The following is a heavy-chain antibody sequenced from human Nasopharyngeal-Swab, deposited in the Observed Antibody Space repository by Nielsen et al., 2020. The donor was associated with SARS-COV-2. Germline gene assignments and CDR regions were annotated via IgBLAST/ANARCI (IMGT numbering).Heavy chain of an antibody. J-gene: IGHJ3*01. CDR1: GYTFLSYG. V-gene: IGHV1-18*01. CDR3: ARRLSYGDSRSALDV. Sequence: ASVKVSCTASGYTFLSYGVDWVRQAPGHGLEGMGRIKLYGESPEYARKFQGRVTMTTDTSTRTAYMELRSLRSDDTAVYYCARRLSYGDSRSALDVWGQGTTVGVSS. D-gene: IGHD4-17*01. CDR2: IKLYGESP.